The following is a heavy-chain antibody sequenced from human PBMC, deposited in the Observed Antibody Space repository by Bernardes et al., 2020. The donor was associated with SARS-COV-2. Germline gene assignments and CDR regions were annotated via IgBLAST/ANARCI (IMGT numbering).Heavy chain of an antibody. J-gene: IGHJ4*02. V-gene: IGHV3-73*01. D-gene: IGHD4-17*01. CDR3: TGDYLY. CDR2: MRSKYKNYVT. CDR1: GFNFSGSA. Sequence: GGSLRLSCAASGFNFSGSAIQWVRQAPGKGLEWVGRMRSKYKNYVTTYAPSLKDRITISRDDSRDTAYLQISSLKIGATAVYYCTGDYLYWGQGALVTVSS.